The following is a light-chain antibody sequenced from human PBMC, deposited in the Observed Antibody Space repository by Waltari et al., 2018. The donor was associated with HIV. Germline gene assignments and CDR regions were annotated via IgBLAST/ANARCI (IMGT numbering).Light chain of an antibody. V-gene: IGKV4-1*01. CDR2: WAS. J-gene: IGKJ3*01. CDR1: QSVFFSSNNKNF. Sequence: DIVMTQSPDSLAVSLGERATINCKSSQSVFFSSNNKNFLAWYQQKPGQAPKLLISWASTRESGVPARFSGSGSGTDFTLTISSLQPGDVAVYFCQQYYTVPLTFGPGTKVEI. CDR3: QQYYTVPLT.